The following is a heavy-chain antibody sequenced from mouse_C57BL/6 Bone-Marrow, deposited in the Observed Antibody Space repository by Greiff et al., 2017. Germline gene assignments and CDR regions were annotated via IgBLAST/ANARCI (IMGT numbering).Heavy chain of an antibody. Sequence: QVQLQQPGAELVKPGASVKVSCKASGYTFTSYWMHWVKQRPGQGLEWIGRIRPSDSDTNYNQKFKGKATLTVATSSSSAYMQLSRLTSEDSAVYYCAMCNYSSMDYWGQGTSVTGSS. CDR2: IRPSDSDT. J-gene: IGHJ4*01. CDR3: AMCNYSSMDY. D-gene: IGHD2-1*01. CDR1: GYTFTSYW. V-gene: IGHV1-74*01.